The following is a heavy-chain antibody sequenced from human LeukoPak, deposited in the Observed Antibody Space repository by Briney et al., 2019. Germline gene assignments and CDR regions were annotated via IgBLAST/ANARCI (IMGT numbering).Heavy chain of an antibody. Sequence: GGSLRLSCAASGFTFSSYAMHWVRQAPGKGLEWVAVISYDGSNKYYADSVKGRFTISRDNSKNTLYLQMNSLRAEDTAVYYCARDWYSSSAGLDPWGQGTLVTVSS. D-gene: IGHD6-6*01. J-gene: IGHJ5*02. CDR3: ARDWYSSSAGLDP. CDR2: ISYDGSNK. CDR1: GFTFSSYA. V-gene: IGHV3-30*14.